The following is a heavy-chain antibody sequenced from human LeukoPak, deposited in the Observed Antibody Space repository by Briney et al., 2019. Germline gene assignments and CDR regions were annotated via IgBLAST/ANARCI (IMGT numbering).Heavy chain of an antibody. CDR1: AFTLAGHT. CDR3: AKDPNPLYDLWSGYK. V-gene: IGHV3-23*01. J-gene: IGHJ4*02. D-gene: IGHD3-3*01. CDR2: IGGRDDRT. Sequence: AGGSLRLSCAASAFTLAGHTMTWLRQAPGKGLEWVSIIGGRDDRTYYADFVKGRFTISRDSSKNILYLQMNSLRAEDTAVYYCAKDPNPLYDLWSGYKWGQGTLVTVSS.